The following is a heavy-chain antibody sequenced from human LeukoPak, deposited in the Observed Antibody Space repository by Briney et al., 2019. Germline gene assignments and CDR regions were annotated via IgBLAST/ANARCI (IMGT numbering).Heavy chain of an antibody. CDR3: VRYYYDSSGYQRYFDY. CDR2: ITSNGATT. V-gene: IGHV3-64D*09. Sequence: GGTLRLSCSASGFTFSSYVMHWVRQAPGKGLEYFSAITSNGATTYYADSVKGRFTISRDNSKNTLYLQMSSLRAEDTAVFYCVRYYYDSSGYQRYFDYWGQGSLVTVYS. D-gene: IGHD3-22*01. CDR1: GFTFSSYV. J-gene: IGHJ4*02.